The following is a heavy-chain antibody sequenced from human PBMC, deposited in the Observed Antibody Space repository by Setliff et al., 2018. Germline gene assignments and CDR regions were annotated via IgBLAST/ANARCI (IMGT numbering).Heavy chain of an antibody. CDR2: INQDGIEK. V-gene: IGHV3-7*01. CDR1: RFTFSTYW. Sequence: GGSLRLSCAASRFTFSTYWMSWVRQAPGKGLEWVANINQDGIEKHYVDSVKGRFTISRDNAKNSLYLQLSSLRAEDTAVYYCTTRTAAVRSFDTWGQGTLVTVSS. J-gene: IGHJ4*02. CDR3: TTRTAAVRSFDT. D-gene: IGHD6-13*01.